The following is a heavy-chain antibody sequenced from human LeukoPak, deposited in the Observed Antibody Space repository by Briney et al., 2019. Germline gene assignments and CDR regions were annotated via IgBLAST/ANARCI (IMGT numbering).Heavy chain of an antibody. CDR2: INPNSGGT. CDR3: ARGRRADFGVVIMFVH. CDR1: GYTFTGYY. V-gene: IGHV1-2*02. J-gene: IGHJ4*02. D-gene: IGHD3-3*01. Sequence: ASVTVSCKASGYTFTGYYMHWVRQAPGQGLEWMGWINPNSGGTNYAQKFQGRVTMTRDTSISTAYMELSRLRSDDTAVYYCARGRRADFGVVIMFVHWGQGTLVTVSS.